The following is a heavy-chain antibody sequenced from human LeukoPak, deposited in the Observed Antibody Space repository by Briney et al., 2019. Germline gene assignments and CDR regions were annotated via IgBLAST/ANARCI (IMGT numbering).Heavy chain of an antibody. D-gene: IGHD3-22*01. CDR2: IIPLLGVS. CDR3: TREGVYAPDGSGYHRDAFDI. Sequence: SVKVSCKASGGSFSNYVITWVRQAPGQGLEWMGRIIPLLGVSNFAQKFQGRVTITADKSTNTAHMELSRLESGDTAVYYCTREGVYAPDGSGYHRDAFDIWGQGTVVIVSS. V-gene: IGHV1-69*04. CDR1: GGSFSNYV. J-gene: IGHJ3*02.